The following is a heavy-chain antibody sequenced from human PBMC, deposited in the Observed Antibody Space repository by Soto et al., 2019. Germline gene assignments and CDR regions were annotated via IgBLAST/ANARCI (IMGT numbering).Heavy chain of an antibody. CDR1: SGSFSGYY. D-gene: IGHD3-9*01. V-gene: IGHV4-34*01. CDR3: AGGGFFLPPAGLAMTYFHI. Sequence: QVQLQQWGAGLLKPSETLSLTCAVYSGSFSGYYYSWIRQPPGKGLEWIGEISHGGSTTYSPPLMVCAALALAFARNQFSRKMPSGSAGAAAVYYCAGGGFFLPPAGLAMTYFHIWGEGSMVSVSS. CDR2: ISHGGST. J-gene: IGHJ4*02.